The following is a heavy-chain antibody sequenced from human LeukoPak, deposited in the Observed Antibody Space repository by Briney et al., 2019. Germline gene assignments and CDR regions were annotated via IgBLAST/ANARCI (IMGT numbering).Heavy chain of an antibody. V-gene: IGHV2-5*02. CDR3: AYRPSEYVHFGL. J-gene: IGHJ2*01. Sequence: SGPTLVNPTQTLTLTCTFSGFSLSTRGVCLGWVRQPPGKALEWLALIYWDDDKRYSPSLRSRFTITKDTSKNQVVLTMTNMDPVDTATYYCAYRPSEYVHFGLWGRGTLVSVSS. CDR1: GFSLSTRGVC. CDR2: IYWDDDK. D-gene: IGHD2/OR15-2a*01.